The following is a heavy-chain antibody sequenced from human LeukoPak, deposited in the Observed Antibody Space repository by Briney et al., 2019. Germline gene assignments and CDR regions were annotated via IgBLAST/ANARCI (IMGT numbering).Heavy chain of an antibody. V-gene: IGHV4-38-2*02. CDR1: GYSISSGYY. CDR2: IYHSGST. Sequence: SETLSLTCTVSGYSISSGYYWGWIRQPPGKVLEWIGSIYHSGSTYYNPSLKSRVTISVDTSKNQFSLKLSSVTAADTAVYYCASEDGSGNQAFDIWGQGTMVTVSS. D-gene: IGHD3-10*01. J-gene: IGHJ3*02. CDR3: ASEDGSGNQAFDI.